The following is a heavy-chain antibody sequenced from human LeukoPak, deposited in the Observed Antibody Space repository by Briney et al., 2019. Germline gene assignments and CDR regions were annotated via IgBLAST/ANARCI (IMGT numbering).Heavy chain of an antibody. J-gene: IGHJ5*02. V-gene: IGHV4-59*01. CDR1: GGSISSDY. CDR2: IYYSGST. D-gene: IGHD3-9*01. CDR3: ARGKYFDWLLGWLDP. Sequence: PSETLSLTCTVSGGSISSDYWSWIRQPPGKGLEWIGYIYYSGSTNYNPSLKSRVTISVDTSKNQFSLKLSSVTAADTAVYYCARGKYFDWLLGWLDPWGQGTLVTVSS.